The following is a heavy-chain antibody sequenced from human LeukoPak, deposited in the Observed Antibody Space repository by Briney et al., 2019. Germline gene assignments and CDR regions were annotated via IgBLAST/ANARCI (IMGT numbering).Heavy chain of an antibody. CDR1: GFTFSSYA. Sequence: PGGSLRLSCAASGFTFSSYAMSWVRQAPGKGLEWVSAISGSGGSTYYGDSVKGRFTISRDNAKNSLYLQMNSLRAEDTAVYYCASENYDYVWGSYRYFDYWGQGTLVTVSS. V-gene: IGHV3-23*01. D-gene: IGHD3-16*02. CDR3: ASENYDYVWGSYRYFDY. J-gene: IGHJ4*02. CDR2: ISGSGGST.